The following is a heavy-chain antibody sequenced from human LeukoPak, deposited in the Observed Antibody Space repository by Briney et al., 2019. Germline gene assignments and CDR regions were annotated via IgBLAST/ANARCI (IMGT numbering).Heavy chain of an antibody. D-gene: IGHD5-18*01. CDR2: IIPIFGTA. V-gene: IGHV1-69*05. CDR1: GGTFSSYA. Sequence: ASVKVSCKASGGTFSSYAISWVRQAPGQGLEWMGGIIPIFGTANYAQKLQGRVTMTTDTSTSTAYMELRSLRSDDTAVYYCARAYSYGRYYYYYYMDVWGKGTTVTVSS. J-gene: IGHJ6*03. CDR3: ARAYSYGRYYYYYYMDV.